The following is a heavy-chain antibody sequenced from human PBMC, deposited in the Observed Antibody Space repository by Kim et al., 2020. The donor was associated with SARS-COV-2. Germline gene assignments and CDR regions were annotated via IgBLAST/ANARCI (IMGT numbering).Heavy chain of an antibody. D-gene: IGHD2-2*02. CDR2: IIPIFGTA. Sequence: SVKVSCKASGGTFSSYAISWVRQAPGQGLEWMGGIIPIFGTANYAQKFQGRVTITADESTSTAYMELSSLRSEDTAVYYCARVGRGGGIVVVPAAILSQYYYYGMDVWGQGTTVTVSS. V-gene: IGHV1-69*13. J-gene: IGHJ6*02. CDR1: GGTFSSYA. CDR3: ARVGRGGGIVVVPAAILSQYYYYGMDV.